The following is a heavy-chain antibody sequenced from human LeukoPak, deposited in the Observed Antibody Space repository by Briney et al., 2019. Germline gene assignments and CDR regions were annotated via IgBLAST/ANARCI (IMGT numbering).Heavy chain of an antibody. D-gene: IGHD2-2*02. CDR3: ARTYCSSASCYIREVGEYFQH. CDR1: GYTFTGYY. V-gene: IGHV1-2*02. J-gene: IGHJ1*01. CDR2: INPNSGGT. Sequence: SVKVSCKASGYTFTGYYMHWVRQAPGQGLEWMGWINPNSGGTNYAQKFQGRVTMTRDTSISTAYMELSRLRSDDTAVYYCARTYCSSASCYIREVGEYFQHWGQGTLVTVSS.